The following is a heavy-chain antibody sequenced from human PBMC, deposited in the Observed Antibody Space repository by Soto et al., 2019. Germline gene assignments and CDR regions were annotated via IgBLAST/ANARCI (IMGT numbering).Heavy chain of an antibody. CDR2: IYYSGST. J-gene: IGHJ4*02. D-gene: IGHD3-9*01. CDR1: GGSISSSSYY. Sequence: SETLSLTCTVSGGSISSSSYYWGWIRQPPGKGLEWIGSIYYSGSTYYNPSLKSRVTISVDTSKNQFSLKLSSVTAADTAVYYCARLHFDWLLGYYFDYWGQGTLVTVSS. V-gene: IGHV4-39*01. CDR3: ARLHFDWLLGYYFDY.